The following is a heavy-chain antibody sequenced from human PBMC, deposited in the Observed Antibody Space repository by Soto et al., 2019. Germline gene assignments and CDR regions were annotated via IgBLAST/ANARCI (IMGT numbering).Heavy chain of an antibody. Sequence: EVQLVESGGGLVQPGGSLRLSCAASGFTFSSYWMSWVRQAPGKGLEWVANIKQDGSEKYYVDSVKGRFTISRDNAKNSLYLQMNSLRAEDTAVYYCASFPVYDFWSGYQYYFDYWGQGTLVTVSS. V-gene: IGHV3-7*03. CDR2: IKQDGSEK. J-gene: IGHJ4*02. CDR3: ASFPVYDFWSGYQYYFDY. CDR1: GFTFSSYW. D-gene: IGHD3-3*01.